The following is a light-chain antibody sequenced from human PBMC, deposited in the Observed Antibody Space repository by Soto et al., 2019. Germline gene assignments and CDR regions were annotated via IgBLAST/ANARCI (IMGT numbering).Light chain of an antibody. V-gene: IGKV3-20*01. CDR1: QSVSSNY. J-gene: IGKJ1*01. CDR3: QQYNKWPRT. CDR2: AAS. Sequence: DIVLTPSPGTLSLSPGERATLSCRASQSVSSNYLAWFQQKPGQAPRLLIYAASSRATGIPDRFSGSGSGTDFTLTISSLQSEDFAVYYCQQYNKWPRTFGQGTKVDIK.